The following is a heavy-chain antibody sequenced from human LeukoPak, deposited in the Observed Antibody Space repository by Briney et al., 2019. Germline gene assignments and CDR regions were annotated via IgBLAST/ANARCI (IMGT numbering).Heavy chain of an antibody. CDR1: GFTFSSYG. Sequence: GGSLRLSCAASGFTFSSYGMHWVRQAPGKGLEWVAFIRYDGSNKYYADSVKGRFTISRDNSKNTLYLQMNSLRAEDTAVYYCAKVDAVGCSSTSCYIDYWGQGTLVTVSS. V-gene: IGHV3-30*02. CDR3: AKVDAVGCSSTSCYIDY. D-gene: IGHD2-2*02. J-gene: IGHJ4*02. CDR2: IRYDGSNK.